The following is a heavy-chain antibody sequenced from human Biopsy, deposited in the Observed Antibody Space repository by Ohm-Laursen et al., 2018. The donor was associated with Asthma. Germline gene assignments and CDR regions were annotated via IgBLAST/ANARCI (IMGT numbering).Heavy chain of an antibody. D-gene: IGHD1-14*01. CDR1: GFTVSHYN. Sequence: SLRLSCSASGFTVSHYNMNWVRQAPGKGLEWVSSITDTSRYIKYADSVKGRFTISRDNAKNSLYLQMNSLRAEDTAVYYCARDGPDLPTELDYWGPGTLVTVPS. CDR3: ARDGPDLPTELDY. CDR2: ITDTSRYI. V-gene: IGHV3-21*01. J-gene: IGHJ4*02.